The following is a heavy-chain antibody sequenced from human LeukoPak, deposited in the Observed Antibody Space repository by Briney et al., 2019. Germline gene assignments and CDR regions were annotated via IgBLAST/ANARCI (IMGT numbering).Heavy chain of an antibody. J-gene: IGHJ4*02. CDR3: AKDPNYYDSSGLSGY. CDR1: GFTFTSYA. D-gene: IGHD3-22*01. V-gene: IGHV3-23*01. CDR2: ISGNGGGT. Sequence: GGSLRLSRAASGFTFTSYAMSWVRQAPGKGLEWVSTISGNGGGTYYADSVKGRFTISRDNSKNTLYLQMNSLRAEDTAVYYCAKDPNYYDSSGLSGYRGQGTLVTVSS.